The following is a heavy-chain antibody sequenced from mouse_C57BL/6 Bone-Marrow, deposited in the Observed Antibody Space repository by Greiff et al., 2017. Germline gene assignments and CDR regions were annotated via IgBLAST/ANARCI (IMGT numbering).Heavy chain of an antibody. CDR1: GFNIKDDY. Sequence: EVQLQQSGAELVRPGASVKLSCTASGFNIKDDYMHWVKQRREQGLEWIGWIDPENGDTEYASKFQGKATITADTSSNTAYLQLSSLTSEDTAVYYCTSIYYGYDWFAYWGQGTLVTVSA. D-gene: IGHD2-2*01. CDR2: IDPENGDT. J-gene: IGHJ3*01. V-gene: IGHV14-4*01. CDR3: TSIYYGYDWFAY.